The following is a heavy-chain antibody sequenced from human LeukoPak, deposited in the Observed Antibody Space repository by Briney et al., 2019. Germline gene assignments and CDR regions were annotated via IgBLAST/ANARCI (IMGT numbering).Heavy chain of an antibody. V-gene: IGHV4-39*02. CDR1: GGSISSSSYY. J-gene: IGHJ5*02. CDR2: IYYSGNT. Sequence: SETLSLTCTVSGGSISSSSYYWGWIRQPPGKGLEWIGSIYYSGNTYYTPSLKSRVTISVDTSKNKFSLKLNSVTAADTAVYYCAREVYYGSGSYYNFGYAFWFDPWGQGTLVTVSS. CDR3: AREVYYGSGSYYNFGYAFWFDP. D-gene: IGHD3-10*01.